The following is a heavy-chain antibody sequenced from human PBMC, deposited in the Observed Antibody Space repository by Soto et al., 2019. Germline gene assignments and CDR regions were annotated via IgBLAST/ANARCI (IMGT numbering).Heavy chain of an antibody. CDR2: IKSKTDGGTT. V-gene: IGHV3-15*01. D-gene: IGHD2-2*01. Sequence: VQLVESGGGLVKPGGSLRLSCAASGFTFSNAWMSWVRQAPGKGLEWVGRIKSKTDGGTTDYAAPVKGRFTISRDDSKNTLYLQMNSLKTEDTAAYYCTTAIIVVVPAAKSWFDPWGQGTLVTVSS. CDR1: GFTFSNAW. CDR3: TTAIIVVVPAAKSWFDP. J-gene: IGHJ5*02.